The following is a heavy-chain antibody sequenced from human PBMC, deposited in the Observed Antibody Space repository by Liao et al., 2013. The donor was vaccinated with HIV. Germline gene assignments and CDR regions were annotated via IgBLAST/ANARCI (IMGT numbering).Heavy chain of an antibody. Sequence: QVLLQESGPGLVKPSATLSLKCTISGGSISSYSWNWIRQSAGKGLEWIGRVSHSGSTHYNPSLRTRVMMSIDTSENQFSLMLTSVTAADTAVYYCVRGTQVTLIRGVFVPATFDAFDVWGPGTAVTVS. D-gene: IGHD3-10*01. CDR3: VRGTQVTLIRGVFVPATFDAFDV. CDR2: VSHSGST. CDR1: GGSISSYS. J-gene: IGHJ3*01. V-gene: IGHV4-4*07.